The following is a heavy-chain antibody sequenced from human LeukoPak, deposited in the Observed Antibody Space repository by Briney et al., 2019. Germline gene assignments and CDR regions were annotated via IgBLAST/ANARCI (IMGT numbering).Heavy chain of an antibody. CDR3: ARGGTYYYGSGSYYPYFDY. D-gene: IGHD3-10*01. J-gene: IGHJ4*02. CDR1: GFIFSSYS. Sequence: GGSLRLSCAASGFIFSSYSMNWVRQAPGKGLEWVSSISSSSSYIYYADSVKGRFTVSRDNAKNSLYLQMNSLRAEDKAVFYCARGGTYYYGSGSYYPYFDYWGQGTLVTVSS. CDR2: ISSSSSYI. V-gene: IGHV3-21*01.